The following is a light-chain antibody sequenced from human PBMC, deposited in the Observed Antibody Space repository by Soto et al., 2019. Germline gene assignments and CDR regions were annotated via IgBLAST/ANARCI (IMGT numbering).Light chain of an antibody. J-gene: IGLJ1*01. Sequence: QSVLAQPSSVSGSPGQSITISCTGTSTDVGGYNYVSWYQHHPGKGPKLIIYEVNNRPSGVSDRFSGSKSGNKASLTISNLEAEDESDYYCGSYTRTDNPFVFGTGTKVTXL. CDR3: GSYTRTDNPFV. CDR1: STDVGGYNY. V-gene: IGLV2-14*01. CDR2: EVN.